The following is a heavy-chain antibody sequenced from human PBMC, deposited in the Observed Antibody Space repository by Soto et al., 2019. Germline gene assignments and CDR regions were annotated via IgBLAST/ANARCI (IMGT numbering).Heavy chain of an antibody. Sequence: EVQLVESGGGLVKPGGSLRLSCAASGFSFSSYSMNWVRQAPGKGLEWVSSISSSASHINYADSVKGRFTIPRDNAKKSLYLQMNSLRAEDSAVYYCARGYTGYCSGGTCYWCDPWGQGTLVTVSS. CDR1: GFSFSSYS. J-gene: IGHJ5*02. D-gene: IGHD2-15*01. CDR2: ISSSASHI. CDR3: ARGYTGYCSGGTCYWCDP. V-gene: IGHV3-21*01.